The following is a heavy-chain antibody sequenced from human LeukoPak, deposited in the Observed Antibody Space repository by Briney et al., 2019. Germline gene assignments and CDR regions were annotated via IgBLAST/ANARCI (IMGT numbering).Heavy chain of an antibody. V-gene: IGHV1-2*06. CDR3: ARGKGKYSSGWYLYY. CDR2: INPNSGGT. Sequence: ASVKVSCKASGYTFTGYYMHWVRQAPGQGLEWMGRINPNSGGTNYAQKFQGRVTMTRDTSISTAYMELSRLRSDDTAVYYCARGKGKYSSGWYLYYWGQGTLVTVSS. CDR1: GYTFTGYY. J-gene: IGHJ4*02. D-gene: IGHD6-19*01.